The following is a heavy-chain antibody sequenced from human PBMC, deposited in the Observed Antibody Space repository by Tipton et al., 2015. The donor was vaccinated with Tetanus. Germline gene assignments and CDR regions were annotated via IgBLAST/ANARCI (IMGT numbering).Heavy chain of an antibody. D-gene: IGHD5-12*01. CDR1: GFSFNTYN. CDR3: VRVGRYDLCDF. Sequence: SLRLSCAASGFSFNTYNMNWVRQTPDKGLEWVSHITSLSSKMDYADSVKGRFTISRDNAKNSLYLQMNSLRDEDTAVYYCVRVGRYDLCDFWGQGTPVSVSS. CDR2: ITSLSSKM. V-gene: IGHV3-48*02. J-gene: IGHJ4*02.